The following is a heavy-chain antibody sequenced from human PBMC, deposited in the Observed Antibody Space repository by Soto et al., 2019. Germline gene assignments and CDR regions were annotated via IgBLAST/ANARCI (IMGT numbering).Heavy chain of an antibody. D-gene: IGHD6-19*01. CDR2: ISWNSGSI. J-gene: IGHJ6*03. V-gene: IGHV3-9*01. CDR1: GFTFDDYA. Sequence: EVQLVESGGGLVQPGRSLRLSCAASGFTFDDYAMHWVRQAPGKGLEWVSGISWNSGSIGYADSVKGRFTISRDNAKNSLYLQMNSLRAEDTALYYCAKNGRAGPIYYYYIDVWGKGTTVTVSS. CDR3: AKNGRAGPIYYYYIDV.